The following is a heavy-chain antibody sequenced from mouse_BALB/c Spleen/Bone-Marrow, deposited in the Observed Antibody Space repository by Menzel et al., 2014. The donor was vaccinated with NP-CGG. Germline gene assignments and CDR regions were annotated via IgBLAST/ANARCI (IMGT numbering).Heavy chain of an antibody. Sequence: EVQLVESGGGLVQPGGSLRLSRTTSGFTFTDYYMNWVRQPPGKALEWLGFIRNKANGYTTEYSASVRGRFTISRDNSQSILYLQMNTLRAEDSATYYCARDRGGLLFDYWGQGTTLTVSS. J-gene: IGHJ2*01. CDR3: ARDRGGLLFDY. D-gene: IGHD6-2*01. CDR2: IRNKANGYTT. V-gene: IGHV7-3*02. CDR1: GFTFTDYY.